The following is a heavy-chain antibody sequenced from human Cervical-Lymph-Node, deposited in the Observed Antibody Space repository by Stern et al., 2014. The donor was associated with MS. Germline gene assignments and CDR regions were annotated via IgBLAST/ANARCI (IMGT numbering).Heavy chain of an antibody. CDR3: AARGGFCGGGSCSSAGFDF. CDR1: GFSLNSAGVG. CDR2: IYWDDDK. Sequence: QVTLRESGPTLVKPTQTLTLTCALSGFSLNSAGVGVGWIRQPPGKALEWLAVIYWDDDKRHSTSLKTRLTITKDTSKNHVVLTLTNMDPVDTGTYYCAARGGFCGGGSCSSAGFDFWGQGTMVSVSS. J-gene: IGHJ3*01. D-gene: IGHD2-15*01. V-gene: IGHV2-5*02.